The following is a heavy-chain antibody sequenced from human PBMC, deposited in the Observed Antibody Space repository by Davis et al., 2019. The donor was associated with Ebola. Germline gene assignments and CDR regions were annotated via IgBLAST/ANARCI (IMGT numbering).Heavy chain of an antibody. V-gene: IGHV4-61*01. CDR3: AVYTVVVTDIRAEYFQH. J-gene: IGHJ1*01. Sequence: SETLSLTCTVSGGSISSSSYYWSWIRQPPGKGLEWIGYIYSNGGTEYNPSLKSRATISVDTSRNQFSLRLSSVTAADTAVYYCAVYTVVVTDIRAEYFQHWGQGTLATVSS. CDR2: IYSNGGT. D-gene: IGHD2-21*02. CDR1: GGSISSSSYY.